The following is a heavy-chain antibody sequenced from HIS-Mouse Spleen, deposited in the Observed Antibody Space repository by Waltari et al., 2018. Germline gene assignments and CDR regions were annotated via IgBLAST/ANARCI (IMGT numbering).Heavy chain of an antibody. CDR1: GFPFSSYS. V-gene: IGHV3-30-3*01. J-gene: IGHJ3*02. D-gene: IGHD3-3*01. CDR3: ARDSITIFGVPYTPDAFDI. Sequence: QVQLVESGGGVVQPGRSLRLSCAASGFPFSSYSMHWGHRAPGKGLEWVAVISYDGSNKYYADSVKGRFTISRDNSKNTLYLQMNSLRAEDTAVYYCARDSITIFGVPYTPDAFDIWGQGTMVTVSS. CDR2: ISYDGSNK.